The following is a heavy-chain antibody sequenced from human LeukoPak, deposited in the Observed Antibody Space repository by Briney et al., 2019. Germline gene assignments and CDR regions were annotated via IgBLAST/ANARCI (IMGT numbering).Heavy chain of an antibody. CDR3: AKYYYGSGSYQGSAFDI. D-gene: IGHD3-10*01. J-gene: IGHJ3*02. CDR2: IYYSGST. CDR1: GGSFSGYY. Sequence: SETLSLACAVYGGSFSGYYWCWIRQPPGKGLEWIGCIYYSGSTNYNPSLKSRVTISLDTSKNQFSLKLSSVTAADTAVYYCAKYYYGSGSYQGSAFDIWGQGTMVTVSS. V-gene: IGHV4-59*12.